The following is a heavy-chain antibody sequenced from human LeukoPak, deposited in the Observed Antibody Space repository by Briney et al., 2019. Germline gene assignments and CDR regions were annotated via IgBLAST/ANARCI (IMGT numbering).Heavy chain of an antibody. Sequence: GGSLRLSCAASGFTFSSYWMSWVRQAPGKGLEWVANIKQDGSEKYYVDSVKGRFTISRDNAKNSLYLQMNSLRAEDTALYYCVKDDGSGSYPNLYGMDVWGQGTTITVSS. V-gene: IGHV3-7*03. CDR1: GFTFSSYW. CDR3: VKDDGSGSYPNLYGMDV. J-gene: IGHJ6*02. CDR2: IKQDGSEK. D-gene: IGHD3-10*01.